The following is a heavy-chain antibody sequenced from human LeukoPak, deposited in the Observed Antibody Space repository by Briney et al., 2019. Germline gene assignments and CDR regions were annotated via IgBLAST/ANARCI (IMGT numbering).Heavy chain of an antibody. CDR3: ARDYGGRLFDS. Sequence: PGGSLRLSCAASGFTFSGCDMNRVRQAPGKGLEWVSFISSSGTTIHYADSVEGRFTISRDNAKNSLYLQMNSLRAEDTAVYYCARDYGGRLFDSWGQGTLVTVSS. V-gene: IGHV3-48*03. J-gene: IGHJ4*02. D-gene: IGHD4-23*01. CDR2: ISSSGTTI. CDR1: GFTFSGCD.